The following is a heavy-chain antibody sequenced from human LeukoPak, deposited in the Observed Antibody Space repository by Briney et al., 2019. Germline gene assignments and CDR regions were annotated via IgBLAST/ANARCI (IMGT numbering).Heavy chain of an antibody. D-gene: IGHD2-8*01. CDR1: GGSISSGGYS. J-gene: IGHJ4*02. CDR3: ARGQSCTNGVCYYFDS. CDR2: IYFRGTT. V-gene: IGHV4-31*03. Sequence: SETLSLTCTVSGGSISSGGYSWSGLRQHPVKGLEWIGYIYFRGTTYYNPSLRSRLTISVDTSKNQFSLKLSSVTAADTAVYYCARGQSCTNGVCYYFDSWGQGTLVTVSS.